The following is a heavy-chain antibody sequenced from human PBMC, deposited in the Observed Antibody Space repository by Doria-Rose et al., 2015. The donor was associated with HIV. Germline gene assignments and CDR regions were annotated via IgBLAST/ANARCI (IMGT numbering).Heavy chain of an antibody. CDR2: IYYRGST. J-gene: IGHJ5*02. V-gene: IGHV4-30-4*01. D-gene: IGHD3-22*01. CDR1: GGSISNGDYY. Sequence: VQLQEPGPGLVEPSQTLSLTCSVSGGSISNGDYYWNWIRQPPGKGLEWIGYIYYRGSTFYNPSLKSRLTISIDTSNNQFSLKLNSVTAADTAVYYCVRSRGYYLNDFGPWGQGTAVTVSS. CDR3: VRSRGYYLNDFGP.